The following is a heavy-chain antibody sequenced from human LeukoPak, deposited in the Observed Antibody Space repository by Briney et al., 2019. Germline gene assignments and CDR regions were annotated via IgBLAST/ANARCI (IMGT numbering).Heavy chain of an antibody. Sequence: GRSLRLSCAASGFTFSSYAMHWVRQAPGKGLEWVAVISYDGSNKHYADSVKGRFTISRDNSKNTLYLQMNSLRAEDTAVYYCARGYCSSTSCYPPEDAFDIWGQGTMVTVSS. CDR1: GFTFSSYA. J-gene: IGHJ3*02. CDR3: ARGYCSSTSCYPPEDAFDI. D-gene: IGHD2-2*01. CDR2: ISYDGSNK. V-gene: IGHV3-30-3*01.